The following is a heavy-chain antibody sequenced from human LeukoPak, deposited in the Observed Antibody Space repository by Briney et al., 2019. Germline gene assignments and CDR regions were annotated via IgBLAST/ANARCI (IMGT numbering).Heavy chain of an antibody. CDR1: GYTFTGYY. CDR2: ISAYNGNT. Sequence: GASVKVSCKASGYTFTGYYMHWVRQAPGQGLEWMGWISAYNGNTNYAQKLQGRVTMTTDTSTSTAYMELRSLRSDDTAVYYCARGHYYDSSGYYYNAFDIWGQGTMVTVSS. J-gene: IGHJ3*02. V-gene: IGHV1-18*04. D-gene: IGHD3-22*01. CDR3: ARGHYYDSSGYYYNAFDI.